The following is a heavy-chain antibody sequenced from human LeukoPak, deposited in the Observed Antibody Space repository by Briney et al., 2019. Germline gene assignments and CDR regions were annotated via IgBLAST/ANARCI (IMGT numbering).Heavy chain of an antibody. D-gene: IGHD2-2*01. CDR2: INHSGST. CDR3: ARGTSRYCSSTSCSYFDY. CDR1: GGSFSGYY. Sequence: SETLSLTCAVYGGSFSGYYWSWIRQPPGKGLEWIGEINHSGSTNYSPSLKSRVTISADTSKNQFSLKLSSVTAADTAVYYCARGTSRYCSSTSCSYFDYWGQGTLVTVSS. J-gene: IGHJ4*02. V-gene: IGHV4-34*01.